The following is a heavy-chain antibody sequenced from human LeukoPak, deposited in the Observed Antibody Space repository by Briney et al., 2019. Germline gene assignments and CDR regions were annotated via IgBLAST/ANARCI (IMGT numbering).Heavy chain of an antibody. J-gene: IGHJ6*04. Sequence: GGSLRPSWAPFGLTFSSYSMNWVRQPQGKGREWVSSIIISSSYIYYADSVKGRFTISRDNAKNSLYLQMNSLRAEDTAVYYCARVSGIAAAGTRGYGMDVWGKGTTVTVSS. V-gene: IGHV3-21*01. CDR2: IIISSSYI. D-gene: IGHD6-13*01. CDR1: GLTFSSYS. CDR3: ARVSGIAAAGTRGYGMDV.